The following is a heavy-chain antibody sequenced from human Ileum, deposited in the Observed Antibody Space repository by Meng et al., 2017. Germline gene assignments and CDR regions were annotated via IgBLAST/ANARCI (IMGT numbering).Heavy chain of an antibody. D-gene: IGHD3-10*01. J-gene: IGHJ4*02. CDR3: ARGVVSGSHYNTY. V-gene: IGHV4-59*12. Sequence: QVQLQVSGPGLVKPSETLSLTCTVSGGSISGSYWSWIRQFPGKGLEWIGYTYYSGTTNYSPSLKSRLTISVDKSKNQFSLKLQSVTAADTAVYFCARGVVSGSHYNTYWGQGILVTVSS. CDR2: TYYSGTT. CDR1: GGSISGSY.